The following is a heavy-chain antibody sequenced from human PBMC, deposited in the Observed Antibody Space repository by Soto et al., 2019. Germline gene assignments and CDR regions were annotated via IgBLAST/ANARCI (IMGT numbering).Heavy chain of an antibody. D-gene: IGHD6-13*01. J-gene: IGHJ4*02. CDR2: IIPYYNTL. CDR3: AGGASRWYPYFFDS. V-gene: IGHV1-69*01. Sequence: QAQVVQSGAEVRKPGSSVKLSCKASEGTFNSYAIAWVRQAPGQGLEWMGGIIPYYNTLNYAQKFQDRVTITADDPTNTVYLELSSLRSDDTAVYFCAGGASRWYPYFFDSWAQGTLVTVSS. CDR1: EGTFNSYA.